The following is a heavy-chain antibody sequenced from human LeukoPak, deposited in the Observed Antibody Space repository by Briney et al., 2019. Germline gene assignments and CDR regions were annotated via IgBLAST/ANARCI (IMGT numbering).Heavy chain of an antibody. CDR1: GFTLSNAW. CDR3: TTGPDYGDYSYFDY. D-gene: IGHD4-17*01. CDR2: IKSKTDGGTT. Sequence: GGSLRLSCAASGFTLSNAWMSWVRQAPGKGLEWVGRIKSKTDGGTTDYAAPVKGRFTISRDDSKNTLYLQMNSLKTEDTAVYYCTTGPDYGDYSYFDYWGQGTLVTVSS. V-gene: IGHV3-15*01. J-gene: IGHJ4*02.